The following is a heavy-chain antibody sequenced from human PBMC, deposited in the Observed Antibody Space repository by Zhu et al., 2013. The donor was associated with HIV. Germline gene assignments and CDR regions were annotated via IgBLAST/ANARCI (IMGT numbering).Heavy chain of an antibody. CDR1: GYTFTSYG. J-gene: IGHJ5*02. CDR2: ISAYNGNT. V-gene: IGHV1-18*01. D-gene: IGHD3-3*01. CDR3: ARGRTFGVGRLNWFDP. Sequence: PGASVKVSCKASGYTFTSYGISWVRQAPGQGLEWMGWISAYNGNTNYAQKLQGRVTMTTDTSTSTAYMELRSLRSEDTAVYYCARGRTFGVGRLNWFDPWGQGTLVTVSS.